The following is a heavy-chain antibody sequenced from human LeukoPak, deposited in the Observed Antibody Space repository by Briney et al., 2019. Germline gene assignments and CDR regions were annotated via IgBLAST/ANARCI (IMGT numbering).Heavy chain of an antibody. CDR1: GGSISSYY. CDR2: IYTSGST. Sequence: SETLSLTCTVSGGSISSYYWSWIRQPAGKGLEWIGRIYTSGSTNYNPSLKSRVTISVDKSKNQFSLKLSSVTAADTAVYYCARGAVSYYGSGSLSYYFDYWGQGTLVTVCS. D-gene: IGHD3-10*01. V-gene: IGHV4-4*07. CDR3: ARGAVSYYGSGSLSYYFDY. J-gene: IGHJ4*02.